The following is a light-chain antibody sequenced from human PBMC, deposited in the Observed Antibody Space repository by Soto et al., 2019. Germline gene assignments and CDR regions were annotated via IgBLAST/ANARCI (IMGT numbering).Light chain of an antibody. CDR1: QTVRNNY. Sequence: EFVLTQSPGTLSLSTGERATLSCRASQTVRNNYLAWYQQNPGQAPRLLIYDASSRATGIPDRFSGGGSGTDFTLTISRLEPEDFAVYYCQQFSSYPLTFGGGTKVEIK. V-gene: IGKV3-20*01. CDR2: DAS. J-gene: IGKJ4*01. CDR3: QQFSSYPLT.